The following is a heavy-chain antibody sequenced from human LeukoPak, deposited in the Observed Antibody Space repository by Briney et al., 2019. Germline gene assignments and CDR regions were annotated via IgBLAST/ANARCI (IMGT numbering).Heavy chain of an antibody. Sequence: GASVKVSCKTSGYPFTTYEINWVRQAAGQGLEWMGWVHTDTGYADYAQKFQGRVSMTSDTSISTAYMELSSLSSDDTAVYFCARGPRNDPWGQGTLVTVSS. J-gene: IGHJ5*02. CDR1: GYPFTTYE. CDR2: VHTDTGYA. CDR3: ARGPRNDP. D-gene: IGHD1-14*01. V-gene: IGHV1-8*01.